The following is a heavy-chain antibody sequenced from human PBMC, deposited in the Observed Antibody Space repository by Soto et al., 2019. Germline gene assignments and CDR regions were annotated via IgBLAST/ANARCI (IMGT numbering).Heavy chain of an antibody. D-gene: IGHD2-2*01. CDR1: GGSISIGGYS. CDR2: IYYSGST. V-gene: IGHV4-31*03. J-gene: IGHJ2*01. CDR3: ARDPGPVGPGAKAGDYWEFYL. Sequence: QGQLQESGPGLVKPSQTLSLTCTVYGGSISIGGYSWSWFRKHTGKGLEWIGYIYYSGSTYYHPPLKSRVPKSIDTSKSQWSLKLSAGTAGDTAVYYCARDPGPVGPGAKAGDYWEFYLWGRGALVTVSS.